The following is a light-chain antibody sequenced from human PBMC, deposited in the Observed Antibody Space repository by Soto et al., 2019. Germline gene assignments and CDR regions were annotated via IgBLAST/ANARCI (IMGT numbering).Light chain of an antibody. CDR1: SSDVGGYNY. CDR2: EVS. Sequence: QSALAQPPSASGSPGQSVTISCTGTSSDVGGYNYVSWYQQHPGKAPKLMIYEVSKRPSGVPDRFSGSKSGNTASLTVSGLQAEDEADYYCSSYAGRNNLYVFGTGTKVPVL. V-gene: IGLV2-8*01. CDR3: SSYAGRNNLYV. J-gene: IGLJ1*01.